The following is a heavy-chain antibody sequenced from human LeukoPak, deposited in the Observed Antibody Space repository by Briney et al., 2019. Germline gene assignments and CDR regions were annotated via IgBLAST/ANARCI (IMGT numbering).Heavy chain of an antibody. D-gene: IGHD3-22*01. Sequence: SVKVSCKASGYTFTGYGISWVRQAPGQGLEWMGGIIPIFGTANYAQKFQGRVTITADESTSTAYMELSSLRSEDTAVYYCASVVNYYDSSGYYPPAFDYWGQGTLVTVSS. CDR2: IIPIFGTA. J-gene: IGHJ4*02. CDR1: GYTFTGYG. CDR3: ASVVNYYDSSGYYPPAFDY. V-gene: IGHV1-69*13.